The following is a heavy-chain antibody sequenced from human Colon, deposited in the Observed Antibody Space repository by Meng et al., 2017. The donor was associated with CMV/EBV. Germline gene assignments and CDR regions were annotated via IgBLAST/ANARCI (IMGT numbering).Heavy chain of an antibody. CDR3: TRELRREKRWLRALAY. V-gene: IGHV3-49*04. D-gene: IGHD5-18*01. CDR2: IRAKAYGGTT. CDR1: GFTFGAYA. Sequence: GGSLRLSCTVSGFTFGAYAMTWARQAPGKAPEWVGFIRAKAYGGTTEYATSVKGRFTISRDDSESIAYLQMNSLKTEDTAIYYCTRELRREKRWLRALAYWGRGTLVTVSS. J-gene: IGHJ4*02.